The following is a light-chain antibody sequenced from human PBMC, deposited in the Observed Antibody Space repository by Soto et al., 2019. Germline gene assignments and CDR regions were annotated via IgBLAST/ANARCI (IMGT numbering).Light chain of an antibody. V-gene: IGKV1-39*01. CDR1: QSITIF. J-gene: IGKJ4*02. Sequence: DIQMTQSPSSLSASVGDRVTITCRASQSITIFLNWYQQKPGKAPKFLMYAASNLQSGVPSRFSGSGSGTDFTLTISSLQPEDVATYYCQQSYSTPCTCGGGTKVEIK. CDR2: AAS. CDR3: QQSYSTPCT.